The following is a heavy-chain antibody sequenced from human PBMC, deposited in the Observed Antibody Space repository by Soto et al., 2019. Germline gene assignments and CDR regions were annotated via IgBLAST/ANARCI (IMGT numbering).Heavy chain of an antibody. CDR3: ARHKGDYSNAPFDY. D-gene: IGHD4-4*01. V-gene: IGHV4-59*08. CDR1: GGSISNFY. CDR2: IYYSGST. J-gene: IGHJ4*02. Sequence: SETLSLTCTVSGGSISNFYWSWIRQPPGKGLEWIGYIYYSGSTNYNPSLKSRVTISVDTSKNQFSLKLSSVTAADTAVYYCARHKGDYSNAPFDYWGQGTLVTVSS.